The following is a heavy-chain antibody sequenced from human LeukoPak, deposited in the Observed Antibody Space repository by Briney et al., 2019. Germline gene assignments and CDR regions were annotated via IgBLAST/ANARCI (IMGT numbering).Heavy chain of an antibody. V-gene: IGHV3-21*01. CDR2: ITSSSSYI. CDR3: ARDGDTVLTRGYYYYMDV. Sequence: PGGSLRLSVAAPGFPLRSNTMTWVPRAPGKGPGGISSITSSSSYIYYADSVKGRFTICRDNARNSLYLQMNSLRAEDTALYYCARDGDTVLTRGYYYYMDVWGKGTTVTVSS. J-gene: IGHJ6*03. D-gene: IGHD4-23*01. CDR1: GFPLRSNT.